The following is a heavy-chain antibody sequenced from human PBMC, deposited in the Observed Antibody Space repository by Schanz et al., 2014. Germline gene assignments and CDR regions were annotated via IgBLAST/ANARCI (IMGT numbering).Heavy chain of an antibody. CDR1: GFTFSSYA. D-gene: IGHD5-12*01. Sequence: QVQLLQFGGGVVQPGRSLRLSCAASGFTFSSYAMHWVRQAPGKGLEWVALISNDGSIKYYADSVEGRFTISRDNSRNTQYLKMSCQRTEETAVYYCASPSRYSDYGTYFDHWRQGTLVTVSA. CDR3: ASPSRYSDYGTYFDH. V-gene: IGHV3-30-3*01. J-gene: IGHJ4*02. CDR2: ISNDGSIK.